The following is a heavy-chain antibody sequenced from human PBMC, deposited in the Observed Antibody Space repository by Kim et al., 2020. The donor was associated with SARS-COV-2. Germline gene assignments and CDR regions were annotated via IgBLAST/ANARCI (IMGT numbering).Heavy chain of an antibody. D-gene: IGHD3-3*01. Sequence: KGRVTSSRENAKNSLYLQMNSLRDEDTAVYYCARDLDYDFWSGYAKTFDYWGQGTLVTVSS. V-gene: IGHV3-48*02. J-gene: IGHJ4*02. CDR3: ARDLDYDFWSGYAKTFDY.